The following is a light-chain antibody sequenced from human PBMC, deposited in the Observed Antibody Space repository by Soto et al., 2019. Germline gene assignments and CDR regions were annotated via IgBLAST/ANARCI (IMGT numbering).Light chain of an antibody. CDR2: GAS. CDR1: QSVRSN. CDR3: QHYDNWPPLT. J-gene: IGKJ4*01. Sequence: EVLVTQSPGTLSVSPGERATLSCRASQSVRSNLAWYQQKPGQPPRLLIYGASTRATGIPARFNGSGSGTEFTLTISSLQSEDFGVYYCQHYDNWPPLTFGGGTKVEMK. V-gene: IGKV3D-15*01.